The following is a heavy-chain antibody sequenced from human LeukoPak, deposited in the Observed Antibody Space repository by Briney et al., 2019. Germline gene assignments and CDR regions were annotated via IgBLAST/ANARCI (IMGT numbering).Heavy chain of an antibody. J-gene: IGHJ4*02. Sequence: GGSLRLSCAASGFTVSSNYMSWVRQAPGKGLEWVSVIYSGGSTYYADSVKGRFTISRDNSKNTLYLQMNSLRAEDTAVYYCARTNPPKSPHFDYWGQGTLVTVSS. CDR1: GFTVSSNY. CDR2: IYSGGST. CDR3: ARTNPPKSPHFDY. V-gene: IGHV3-53*01.